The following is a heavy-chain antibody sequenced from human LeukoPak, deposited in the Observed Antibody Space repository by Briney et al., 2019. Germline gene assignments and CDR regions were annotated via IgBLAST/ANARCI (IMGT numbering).Heavy chain of an antibody. D-gene: IGHD3-22*01. CDR3: ARVDIWDYYDSSGYYYDY. J-gene: IGHJ4*02. V-gene: IGHV3-48*03. CDR1: GFTYSRYL. Sequence: GGSLRLSCAASGFTYSRYLVNWLRQATEKGLEWVPYISRSGSTIHYADSVKGRFTISRDNANHSLYLQMNSLRAEATAVYYCARVDIWDYYDSSGYYYDYWGQGALVTVSS. CDR2: ISRSGSTI.